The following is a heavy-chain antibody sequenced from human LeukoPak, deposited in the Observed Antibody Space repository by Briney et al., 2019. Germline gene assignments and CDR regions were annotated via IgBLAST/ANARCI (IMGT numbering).Heavy chain of an antibody. CDR3: ARGPSNYDFWSGYYIDY. CDR1: GFTLSSYG. CDR2: ISYDGSNK. V-gene: IGHV3-30*03. J-gene: IGHJ4*02. Sequence: PGRSLRLSCAASGFTLSSYGMHWVRQAPGKGLEWVAVISYDGSNKYYADSVKGRFTISRDNSKNTLYLQMNSLRAEDTAVYYCARGPSNYDFWSGYYIDYWGQGTLVTVSS. D-gene: IGHD3-3*01.